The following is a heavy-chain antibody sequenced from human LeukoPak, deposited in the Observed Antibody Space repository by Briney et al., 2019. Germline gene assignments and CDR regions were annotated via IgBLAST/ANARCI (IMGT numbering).Heavy chain of an antibody. J-gene: IGHJ4*02. CDR2: IYYSGST. D-gene: IGHD3-22*01. CDR3: ARGSGSGYYYTLPSHFDY. V-gene: IGHV4-59*02. CDR1: GGSVSDYY. Sequence: SETLSLTCTVSGGSVSDYYWSWIRQSPGKGLEWIGYIYYSGSTNYNPSLKSRVTISVDTSKNQFSLKLSSVTAADTAVYYCARGSGSGYYYTLPSHFDYWGQGTLVTVSS.